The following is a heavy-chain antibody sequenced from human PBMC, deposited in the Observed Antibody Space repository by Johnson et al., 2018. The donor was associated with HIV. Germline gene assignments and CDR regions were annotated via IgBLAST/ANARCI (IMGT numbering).Heavy chain of an antibody. CDR2: IYSVGST. D-gene: IGHD1-26*01. J-gene: IGHJ3*02. V-gene: IGHV3-66*01. CDR1: GFTVSSNY. Sequence: VQLVESGGGLVQPGGSLRLSCAASGFTVSSNYMSWVRQAPGKGLEWVSIIYSVGSTYYADSVKGRFTISRDNSKNTLYLQMNSLRAEDTAVYYCATSGSYDAFDIWGQGTMVTVSS. CDR3: ATSGSYDAFDI.